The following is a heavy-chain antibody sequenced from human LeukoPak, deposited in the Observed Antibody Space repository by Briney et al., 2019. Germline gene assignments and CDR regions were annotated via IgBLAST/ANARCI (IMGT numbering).Heavy chain of an antibody. Sequence: GASVKVSCKASGGTFSSYAISWVRQAPGQGLEWMGGIIPIFGTANYAQKFQGRVTITADESTSTAYMELSSLRSEDTAVYYCARNYDFWSGSYTGYYGMDVWGQGTTVTVSS. CDR2: IIPIFGTA. D-gene: IGHD3-3*01. CDR3: ARNYDFWSGSYTGYYGMDV. V-gene: IGHV1-69*13. CDR1: GGTFSSYA. J-gene: IGHJ6*02.